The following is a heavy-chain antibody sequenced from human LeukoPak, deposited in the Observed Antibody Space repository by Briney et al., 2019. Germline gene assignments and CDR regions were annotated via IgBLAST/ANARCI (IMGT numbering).Heavy chain of an antibody. J-gene: IGHJ5*02. CDR1: GYTFTSYD. CDR2: INPNSGGT. D-gene: IGHD1-7*01. CDR3: ARDNGWNYL. Sequence: ASVKVSCKASGYTFTSYDINWVRQATGQGLEWMGRINPNSGGTNYAQKFQGRVTMTRDTSISTAYMELSRLRSDDTAVYYCARDNGWNYLWGQGTLVTVSS. V-gene: IGHV1-2*06.